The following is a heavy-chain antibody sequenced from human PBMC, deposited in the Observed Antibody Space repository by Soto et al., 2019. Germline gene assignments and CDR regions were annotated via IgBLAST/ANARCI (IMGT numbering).Heavy chain of an antibody. Sequence: SETLSLTCTVSGGSISSGGYYWSRIRQHPGKGLEWIGYIYYSGSTYYNPSLKSRVTISVDTSKNQFSLKLSSVTAADTAVYYCARGSLNLGYFDYWGQGTLVTVSS. CDR2: IYYSGST. V-gene: IGHV4-31*03. CDR3: ARGSLNLGYFDY. CDR1: GGSISSGGYY. J-gene: IGHJ4*02. D-gene: IGHD3-10*01.